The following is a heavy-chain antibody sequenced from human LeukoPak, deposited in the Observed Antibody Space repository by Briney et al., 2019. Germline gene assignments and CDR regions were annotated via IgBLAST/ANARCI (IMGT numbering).Heavy chain of an antibody. CDR1: GGSISGYY. CDR3: ARDSIGSGGTIDY. Sequence: SETLSLTCTVSGGSISGYYWSWLRQPPGKGLEWCGYIYYSGSTNYNPSLKSRVTISVDTSKNQFSLKLSSVTAADTAIYFCARDSIGSGGTIDYWGQGTLVTVSS. V-gene: IGHV4-59*01. J-gene: IGHJ4*02. CDR2: IYYSGST. D-gene: IGHD6-19*01.